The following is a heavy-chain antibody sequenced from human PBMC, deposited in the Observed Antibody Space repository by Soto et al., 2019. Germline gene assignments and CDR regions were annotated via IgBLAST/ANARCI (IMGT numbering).Heavy chain of an antibody. V-gene: IGHV4-59*01. CDR3: ARVSGSYGATKTNFDH. CDR2: IYYSGRT. Sequence: QVQLLESGPGLVKPSATLSLTCTVSGGSSSGYYWSWIRQPPGKGLEWIGGIYYSGRTNYNPSLMSRVTRSGDTSKDRFSLKLNAVTAADTAVYYCARVSGSYGATKTNFDHWGQGSLVTVSS. CDR1: GGSSSGYY. D-gene: IGHD1-26*01. J-gene: IGHJ4*02.